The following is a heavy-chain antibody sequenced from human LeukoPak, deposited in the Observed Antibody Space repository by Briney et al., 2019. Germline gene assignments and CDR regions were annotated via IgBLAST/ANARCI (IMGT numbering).Heavy chain of an antibody. D-gene: IGHD2-2*01. CDR3: ARLHCSSTSCYAYFDY. CDR1: GGSFSGYY. J-gene: IGHJ4*02. Sequence: SETLSLTCAVYGGSFSGYYWSWIRQPPGKGLEWIGEINHSGSTNYNPSLKSRVTISVDTSKNRFSLKLSSVTAADTAVYYCARLHCSSTSCYAYFDYWGQGTLVTVSS. CDR2: INHSGST. V-gene: IGHV4-34*01.